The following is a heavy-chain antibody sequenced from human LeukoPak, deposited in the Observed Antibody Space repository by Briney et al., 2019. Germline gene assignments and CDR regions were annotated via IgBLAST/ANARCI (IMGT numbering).Heavy chain of an antibody. CDR1: VGSISSYY. Sequence: PSETLSLTCAVSVGSISSYYWNWMRQSPWKGLEWIGYIYHSGSTNYNPSLKSRVTMSVDTSKNQFSLKLSSVTAADTAVYYCARDTRTVDGMDVWGQGTTVTVSS. D-gene: IGHD2-2*01. CDR3: ARDTRTVDGMDV. V-gene: IGHV4-59*01. CDR2: IYHSGST. J-gene: IGHJ6*02.